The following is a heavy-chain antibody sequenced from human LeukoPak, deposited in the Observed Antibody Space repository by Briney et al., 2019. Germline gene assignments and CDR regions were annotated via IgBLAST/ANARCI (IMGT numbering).Heavy chain of an antibody. D-gene: IGHD3-16*01. Sequence: PSETLSLTCTVSGGSTSSYYWSWIRKPPGKGLEWIGYIYYSGSTKYNPSLKSRVTISVDTSKNQFSLQVSSVTAADTALYYCARGDRPLDVWGQGTTVTVSS. J-gene: IGHJ6*02. CDR1: GGSTSSYY. CDR2: IYYSGST. CDR3: ARGDRPLDV. V-gene: IGHV4-59*01.